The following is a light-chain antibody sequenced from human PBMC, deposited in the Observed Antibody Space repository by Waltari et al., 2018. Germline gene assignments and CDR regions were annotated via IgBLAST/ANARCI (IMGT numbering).Light chain of an antibody. CDR2: KAS. CDR1: QSINKW. J-gene: IGKJ4*01. CDR3: QQYNSYSLLS. V-gene: IGKV1-5*03. Sequence: IQMTQSPSTLSASVGDRFSITYRASQSINKWLAWYQQKPGKAPKLLIYKASSLESGVPSRFSGSGSGTEFTLTISSLQPDDFATYYCQQYNSYSLLSFGGGTKVEIK.